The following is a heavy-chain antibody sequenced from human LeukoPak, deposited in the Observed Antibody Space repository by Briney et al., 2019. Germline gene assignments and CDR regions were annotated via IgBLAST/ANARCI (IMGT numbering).Heavy chain of an antibody. CDR3: ARVDIHYSSSYRLKFDP. D-gene: IGHD6-6*01. V-gene: IGHV4-59*01. CDR2: IYYSGST. Sequence: SETLSPTCTATGGSISSYYCGWIRQPPGKGLEWNGYIYYSGSTNYNPYLKSRVTISVDTSKNQFSLKLSSVTAADTAVYYCARVDIHYSSSYRLKFDPWGQGTLVTVSS. J-gene: IGHJ5*02. CDR1: GGSISSYY.